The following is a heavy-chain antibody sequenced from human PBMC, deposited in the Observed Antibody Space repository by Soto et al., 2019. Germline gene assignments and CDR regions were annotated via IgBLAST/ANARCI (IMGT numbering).Heavy chain of an antibody. V-gene: IGHV3-23*01. CDR1: VFTFSSYV. J-gene: IGHJ4*02. CDR3: AKVSGDQLLSTFDY. CDR2: ISGSGGRT. D-gene: IGHD2-2*01. Sequence: PVGCLRLSCAASVFTFSSYVMSCVRQCPGKGLEWVSAISGSGGRTYYADSVKGRFTISRDNSKNTLYLQMNSLRAEDTAVYYCAKVSGDQLLSTFDYWGQGTLVTVSS.